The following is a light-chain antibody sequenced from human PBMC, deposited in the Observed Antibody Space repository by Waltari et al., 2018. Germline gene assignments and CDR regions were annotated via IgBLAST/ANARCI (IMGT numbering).Light chain of an antibody. V-gene: IGKV1-12*01. J-gene: IGKJ2*01. Sequence: DIQMTQSPSSVSASVGDRVTITGRASQDIRSLLAWYQQKPGRAPKLLIYGASTLQTGVSSRFSGGESGTNFTLTINSLQPEDFATYYCQQAHRLPFIFGQGTKLEIK. CDR1: QDIRSL. CDR2: GAS. CDR3: QQAHRLPFI.